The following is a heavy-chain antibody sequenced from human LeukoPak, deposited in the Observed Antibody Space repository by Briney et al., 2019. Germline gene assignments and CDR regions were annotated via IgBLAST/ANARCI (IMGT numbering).Heavy chain of an antibody. D-gene: IGHD6-6*01. CDR2: IYYSGST. CDR3: ARGSSSSSGIDY. J-gene: IGHJ4*02. Sequence: PSETLSLTCTVSGGSISSYYWSWIRQPPGKGLEWIGYIYYSGSTNYNPSLKSRVTMSVDTSKNQFSLKLSSVTAADTAVYYCARGSSSSSGIDYWGQGTLVTVSS. V-gene: IGHV4-59*12. CDR1: GGSISSYY.